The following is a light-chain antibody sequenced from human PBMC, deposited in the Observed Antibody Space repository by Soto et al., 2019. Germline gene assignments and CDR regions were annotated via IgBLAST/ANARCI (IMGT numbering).Light chain of an antibody. Sequence: EIVLTQSPGTLSLSPGERATLSCRTSQSLSSSYLAWYQQKPGQAPRLLIYSASSRATGIPERFSGSGSGTDFTLTINRLEPEDFAVYYCQQYDNSVYTFGQGTRLEIK. CDR1: QSLSSSY. CDR2: SAS. J-gene: IGKJ2*01. V-gene: IGKV3-20*01. CDR3: QQYDNSVYT.